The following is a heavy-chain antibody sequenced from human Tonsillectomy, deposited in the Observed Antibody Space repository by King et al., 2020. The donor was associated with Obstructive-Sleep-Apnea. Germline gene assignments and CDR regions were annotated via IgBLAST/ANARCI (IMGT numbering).Heavy chain of an antibody. CDR3: ARSTLITMVRGVIFWFDP. V-gene: IGHV4-30-2*01. CDR1: GGSISSGGYS. D-gene: IGHD3-10*01. CDR2: IYHSGST. J-gene: IGHJ5*02. Sequence: QLQESGSGLVKPSQTLSLTCAVSGGSISSGGYSWSWIRQPPGKGLEWIGYIYHSGSTYYNPSLKSRVTISVDRSKNQFSLKLSSVTAADTAVYYWARSTLITMVRGVIFWFDPWGQGTLVTVSS.